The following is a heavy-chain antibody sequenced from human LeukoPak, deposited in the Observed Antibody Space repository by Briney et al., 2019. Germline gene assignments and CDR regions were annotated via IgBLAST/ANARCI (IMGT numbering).Heavy chain of an antibody. Sequence: SGTLSLTCAVSGGSVSSTNWWSWVRQPPQKGLEWIGKIHHSGRNYYNPSLNSRVTISMDKSNNQVSLKLSSVTAADTAVYYCARDPAAGIETLDYWGQGILVTVSS. CDR3: ARDPAAGIETLDY. CDR1: GGSVSSTNW. J-gene: IGHJ4*02. CDR2: IHHSGRN. D-gene: IGHD6-13*01. V-gene: IGHV4-4*02.